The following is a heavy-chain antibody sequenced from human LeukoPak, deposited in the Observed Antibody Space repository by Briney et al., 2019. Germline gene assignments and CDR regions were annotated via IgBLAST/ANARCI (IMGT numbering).Heavy chain of an antibody. Sequence: PGGSLRLSCAASGFTFSSYSMNWVRQAPGKGLEWVSSISSSSSYIYYADSVKGRFTISRDNAKNSLYLQMNSLRAEDTAVYYCAREGDGYKPAFDYWGQGTLVTVSS. CDR2: ISSSSSYI. J-gene: IGHJ4*02. CDR3: AREGDGYKPAFDY. D-gene: IGHD5-12*01. V-gene: IGHV3-21*01. CDR1: GFTFSSYS.